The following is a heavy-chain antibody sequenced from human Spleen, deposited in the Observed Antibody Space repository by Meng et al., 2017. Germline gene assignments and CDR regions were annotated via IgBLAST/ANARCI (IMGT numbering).Heavy chain of an antibody. CDR3: ARDNGNDGYDY. D-gene: IGHD1-20*01. V-gene: IGHV3-20*04. Sequence: GESLKISCAASGFTVSSNYMSWVRQAPGKGLEWVSGINWNGVSTNYGDSVKGRFTISRDNAKKSLYLQMNSLRAEDTARYYCARDNGNDGYDYWGQGTVVTVSS. J-gene: IGHJ4*02. CDR1: GFTVSSNY. CDR2: INWNGVST.